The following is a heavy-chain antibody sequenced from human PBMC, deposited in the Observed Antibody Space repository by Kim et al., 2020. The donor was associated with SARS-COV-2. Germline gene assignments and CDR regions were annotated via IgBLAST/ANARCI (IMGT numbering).Heavy chain of an antibody. J-gene: IGHJ4*02. V-gene: IGHV3-15*01. CDR1: GLTFTDDW. Sequence: GGSLRLSCAASGLTFTDDWMSWVRQVPGKGLEWIALIRGRTSGGTSDYAAPVKGRLTISRDDTKSTVYLEMNSLKTGDTPLYFCTADAWGKSPGIDYWGQGTLVTVPS. CDR3: TADAWGKSPGIDY. CDR2: IRGRTSGGTS. D-gene: IGHD3-16*01.